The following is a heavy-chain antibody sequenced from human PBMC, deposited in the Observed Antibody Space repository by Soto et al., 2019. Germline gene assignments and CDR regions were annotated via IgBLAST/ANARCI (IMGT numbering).Heavy chain of an antibody. CDR3: ARAFNPLNCGGDCPFDH. D-gene: IGHD2-21*01. V-gene: IGHV4-59*11. CDR2: IYYSGST. J-gene: IGHJ4*02. Sequence: SETLSLSCTVSGGSISSHGWSWIRQPPGKGLEWIGCIYYSGSTNYNPSLKSRVTISVDTSKNQFSLQLSSVTAADTAVYYCARAFNPLNCGGDCPFDHWAQGALVTVSS. CDR1: GGSISSHG.